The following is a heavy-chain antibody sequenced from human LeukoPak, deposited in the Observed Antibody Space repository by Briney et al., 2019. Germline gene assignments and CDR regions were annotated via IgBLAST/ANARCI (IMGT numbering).Heavy chain of an antibody. CDR1: GYTFTSYW. CDR3: ARRPAYCGGGCYFADY. Sequence: GESLKISCKGSGYTFTSYWIGWVRQMPGKGLEWMGIFYPGDSDTRYSPSFQGQVTISADKSISTAYLQWSSLKASDTAMYCCARRPAYCGGGCYFADYWGQGTLVTVSS. D-gene: IGHD2-21*01. V-gene: IGHV5-51*01. J-gene: IGHJ4*02. CDR2: FYPGDSDT.